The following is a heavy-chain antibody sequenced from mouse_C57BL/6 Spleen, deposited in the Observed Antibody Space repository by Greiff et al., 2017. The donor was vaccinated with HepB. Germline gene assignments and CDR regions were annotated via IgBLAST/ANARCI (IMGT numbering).Heavy chain of an antibody. Sequence: VKLQQPGAELVMPGASVKLSCKASGYTFTSYWMHWVKQRPGQGLEWIGEIDPSDSYTNYNQKFKGKSTLTVDKSSSTAYMQLSSLTSEDSAVYYCARMGNYVYYAMDYWGQGTSVTVSS. J-gene: IGHJ4*01. V-gene: IGHV1-69*01. CDR2: IDPSDSYT. CDR1: GYTFTSYW. D-gene: IGHD2-1*01. CDR3: ARMGNYVYYAMDY.